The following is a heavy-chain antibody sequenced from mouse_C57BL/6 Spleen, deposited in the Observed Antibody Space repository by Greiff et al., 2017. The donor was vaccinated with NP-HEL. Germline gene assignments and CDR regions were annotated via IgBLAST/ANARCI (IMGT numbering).Heavy chain of an antibody. CDR2: IRLKSDNYAT. V-gene: IGHV6-3*01. Sequence: EVKLMESGGGLVQPGGSMKLSCVASGFTFSNYWMNWVRQSPEKGLEWVAQIRLKSDNYATHYAESGKGRFTISRDESKSSVYLQMNNLRAEDTGIYYCTKRWLDYWGQGTTLTVSS. CDR1: GFTFSNYW. CDR3: TKRWLDY. J-gene: IGHJ2*01. D-gene: IGHD2-3*01.